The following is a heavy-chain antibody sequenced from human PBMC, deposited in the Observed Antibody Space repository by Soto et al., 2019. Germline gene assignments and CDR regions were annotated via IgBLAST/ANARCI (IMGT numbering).Heavy chain of an antibody. J-gene: IGHJ6*02. V-gene: IGHV1-18*01. Sequence: QVKLVQSGDEVKKPGASVKVSCKASGYIFVNYGIAWVRQAPGQGLEWMGWISPYTGNTHSASKVQGRLTMTTDTSTSTAYMDVGSLTSDDTAVYYCVMVDNYVTPTPQDVWGQGTTVTVSS. CDR2: ISPYTGNT. CDR1: GYIFVNYG. CDR3: VMVDNYVTPTPQDV. D-gene: IGHD3-16*01.